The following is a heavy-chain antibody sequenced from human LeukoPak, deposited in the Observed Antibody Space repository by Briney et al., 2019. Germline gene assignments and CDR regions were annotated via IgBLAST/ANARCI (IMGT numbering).Heavy chain of an antibody. J-gene: IGHJ4*02. D-gene: IGHD3-10*01. CDR3: ARPGGYYGSGSYLDY. CDR2: VSYDGSSK. Sequence: PGRSLRLSCAASGFTFSSHGMHWVRQAPGKGLEWVAVVSYDGSSKDYADSVKGRFTISRDNSKNTLYLQMNSLRAEDTAVYYCARPGGYYGSGSYLDYWGQGTLVTVSS. CDR1: GFTFSSHG. V-gene: IGHV3-33*05.